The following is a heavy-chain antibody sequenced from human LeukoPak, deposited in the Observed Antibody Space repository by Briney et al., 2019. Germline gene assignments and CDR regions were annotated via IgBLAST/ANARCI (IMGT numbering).Heavy chain of an antibody. V-gene: IGHV4-30-4*08. D-gene: IGHD2-2*01. CDR3: ARTHSDCSSTSCYSVANYYFDY. CDR1: GGSISSGDYY. CDR2: IYYSGST. Sequence: SETLSLTCTVSGGSISSGDYYWSWIRQPPGKGLEWIGYIYYSGSTYYNPSLKSRVTRSVDTSKNQFSLRLSSVTAADTAVYYCARTHSDCSSTSCYSVANYYFDYWGQGTLVTVSS. J-gene: IGHJ4*02.